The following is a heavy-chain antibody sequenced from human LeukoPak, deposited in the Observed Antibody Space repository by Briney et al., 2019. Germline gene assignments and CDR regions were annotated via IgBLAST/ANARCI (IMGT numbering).Heavy chain of an antibody. CDR2: INPSGGNT. J-gene: IGHJ4*02. Sequence: GASVKVSCKASGYTFTSYYMHWVRQAPGQGLEWMGIINPSGGNTSYAQKFQGRVTMTRDTSTSTVYMELSSLRSEDTAVCYCARAAVGGDCYDYWGQGTLVTVSS. D-gene: IGHD2-21*01. CDR1: GYTFTSYY. V-gene: IGHV1-46*01. CDR3: ARAAVGGDCYDY.